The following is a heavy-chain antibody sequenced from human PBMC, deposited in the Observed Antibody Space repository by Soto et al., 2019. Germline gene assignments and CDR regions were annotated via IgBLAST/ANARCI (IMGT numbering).Heavy chain of an antibody. D-gene: IGHD6-6*01. Sequence: LRLSCAASGFTFSDYYMSWIRQAPGKGLEWVSYITSSGSSIYYADSVKGRFTISRDNAKNSLYLQMNSLRAEDTAVYYCARDKGQLVPADGYWGQGTLVTVSS. CDR1: GFTFSDYY. V-gene: IGHV3-11*01. J-gene: IGHJ4*02. CDR3: ARDKGQLVPADGY. CDR2: ITSSGSSI.